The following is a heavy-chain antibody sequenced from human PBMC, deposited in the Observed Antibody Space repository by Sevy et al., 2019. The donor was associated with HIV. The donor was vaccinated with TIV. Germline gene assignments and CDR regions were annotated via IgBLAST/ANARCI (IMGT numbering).Heavy chain of an antibody. CDR3: ARSDTAMGYYYYGMDV. D-gene: IGHD5-18*01. CDR1: GGSISSYY. V-gene: IGHV4-59*01. CDR2: IHYSGST. J-gene: IGHJ6*02. Sequence: SETLSLTCTVSGGSISSYYWSWIRQPPGKGLEWIGYIHYSGSTNYNPSLKSRVTISVDTSKNQFSLKLSSVTAADTAVYYCARSDTAMGYYYYGMDVWGQGTTVTVSS.